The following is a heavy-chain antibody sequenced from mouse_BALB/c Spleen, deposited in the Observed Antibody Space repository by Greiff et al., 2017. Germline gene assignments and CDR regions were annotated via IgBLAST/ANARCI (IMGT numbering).Heavy chain of an antibody. J-gene: IGHJ2*01. CDR3: ARLYYYGSSYFDY. V-gene: IGHV1S135*01. D-gene: IGHD1-1*01. Sequence: VQLKQSGPELMKPGASVKISCKASGYSFTSYYMHWVKQSHGKSLEWIGYIDPFNGGTSYNQKFKGKATLTVDKSSSTAYMHLSSLTSEDSAVYYCARLYYYGSSYFDYWGQGTTLTVSS. CDR2: IDPFNGGT. CDR1: GYSFTSYY.